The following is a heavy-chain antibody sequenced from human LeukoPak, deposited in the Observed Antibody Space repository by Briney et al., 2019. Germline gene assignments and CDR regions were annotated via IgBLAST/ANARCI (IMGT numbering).Heavy chain of an antibody. Sequence: PGGSLRLSCAVSGFTVSNNHMNWVRQAPGRGLECLAVIYSDGATSYAGSVRGRCTISRDNSKNTLYLQMNTLRPEDTALYYCTRAYGGCGMDVWGQGTTVIVSS. J-gene: IGHJ6*02. CDR1: GFTVSNNH. CDR2: IYSDGAT. V-gene: IGHV3-66*02. D-gene: IGHD5-12*01. CDR3: TRAYGGCGMDV.